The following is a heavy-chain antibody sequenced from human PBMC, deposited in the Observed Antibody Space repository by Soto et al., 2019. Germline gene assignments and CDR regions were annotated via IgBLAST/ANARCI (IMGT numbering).Heavy chain of an antibody. J-gene: IGHJ4*02. CDR2: ISGSGGST. D-gene: IGHD1-26*01. CDR3: ARRGSGSYYDY. CDR1: GFTFRSYA. Sequence: EVQLLESGGGLVQPGGSLRLSCAASGFTFRSYAMRWVRQAPGKGREWVSAISGSGGSTYYADSVKGRFTISRDNSKNTLYLQMNSLRAEDTAVYYCARRGSGSYYDYWGQGTLVTVSS. V-gene: IGHV3-23*01.